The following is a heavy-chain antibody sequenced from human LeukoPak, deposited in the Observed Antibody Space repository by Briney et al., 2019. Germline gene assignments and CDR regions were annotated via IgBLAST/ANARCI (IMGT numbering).Heavy chain of an antibody. CDR3: ARDRGYKSFDY. CDR2: ISSNGGST. CDR1: GFTFSSYA. J-gene: IGHJ4*02. D-gene: IGHD3-10*01. V-gene: IGHV3-64*01. Sequence: PGGSLRLSCAASGFTFSSYAMHWVRQAPGKGLEYVSAISSNGGSTYYANSVKGRFTISRDNSKNTLYLQMGSLRAEDMAVYYCARDRGYKSFDYWGQGALVTVSS.